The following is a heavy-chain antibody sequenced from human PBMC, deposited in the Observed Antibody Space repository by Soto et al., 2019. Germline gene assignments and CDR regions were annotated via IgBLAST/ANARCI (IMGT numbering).Heavy chain of an antibody. D-gene: IGHD2-2*01. J-gene: IGHJ1*01. CDR3: ARDVGGHCSATRCYGGDS. Sequence: GASVKVSCKASGYTFNTYGISWVRQAPGQGLEWMGWINPHNGNTDLALQFQGRVTLTTDISRSTAYMELRSLRSDDTALYYCARDVGGHCSATRCYGGDSWG. CDR2: INPHNGNT. V-gene: IGHV1-18*01. CDR1: GYTFNTYG.